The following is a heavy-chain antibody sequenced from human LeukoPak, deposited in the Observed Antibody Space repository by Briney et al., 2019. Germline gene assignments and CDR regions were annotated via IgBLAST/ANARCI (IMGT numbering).Heavy chain of an antibody. CDR2: FDPEDGET. J-gene: IGHJ3*02. CDR3: ATDYYCSSTSCSDAFDI. CDR1: GYTLTELS. V-gene: IGHV1-24*01. Sequence: ASVKVSCKVSGYTLTELSMHWVRQAPGKGLEWMGGFDPEDGETIYAQKFQGRVTMTEDTSTDTAYMELSSLRSEDTAVYYCATDYYCSSTSCSDAFDIWGQGTMVTVSS. D-gene: IGHD2-2*01.